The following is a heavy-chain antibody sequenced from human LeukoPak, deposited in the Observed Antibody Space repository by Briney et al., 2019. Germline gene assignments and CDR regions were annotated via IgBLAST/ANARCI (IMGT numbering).Heavy chain of an antibody. V-gene: IGHV3-7*03. D-gene: IGHD3-9*01. Sequence: GGSLRLSCAASGFIFSRHWMHWVRQAPGKGLEWVANIKTDGSEKYYVDSVKGRFTISRDNAKNSLYLQMNSLRAEDTAVYYCARDYTGYFPWGQGTLVIVSS. CDR3: ARDYTGYFP. CDR1: GFIFSRHW. CDR2: IKTDGSEK. J-gene: IGHJ5*02.